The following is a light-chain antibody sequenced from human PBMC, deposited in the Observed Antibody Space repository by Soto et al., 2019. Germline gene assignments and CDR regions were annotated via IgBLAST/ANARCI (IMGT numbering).Light chain of an antibody. CDR2: EVS. V-gene: IGLV2-14*01. CDR3: ASYAGNSRYV. Sequence: SVLTQPASVSGSPGQSITISCTGTTNDVGGYNYVSWYQQHPGKAPKLLIFEVSSRPSGVSNRFSGSKSGDTASLTVSGLQAEDEAVYYCASYAGNSRYVFGTGTKVTVL. CDR1: TNDVGGYNY. J-gene: IGLJ1*01.